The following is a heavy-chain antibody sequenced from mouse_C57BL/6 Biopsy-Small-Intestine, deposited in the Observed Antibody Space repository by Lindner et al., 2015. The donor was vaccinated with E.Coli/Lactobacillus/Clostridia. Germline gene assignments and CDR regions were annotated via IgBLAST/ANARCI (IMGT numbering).Heavy chain of an antibody. CDR1: GGTFSSYT. CDR2: IIPMLGVG. D-gene: IGHD6-1*01. J-gene: IGHJ4*01. CDR3: ARDWTRGSSSAIDS. Sequence: SVKVSCKASGGTFSSYTISWVRQAPGQGLEWMGRIIPMLGVGSNAQKFQGRVTITADKSTSTAYMELSSLRSEDTAVYYCARDWTRGSSSAIDSWGQGTLVTVSS. V-gene: IGHV1S126*01.